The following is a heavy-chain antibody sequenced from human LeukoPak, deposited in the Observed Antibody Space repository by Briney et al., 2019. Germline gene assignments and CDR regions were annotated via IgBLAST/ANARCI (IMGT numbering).Heavy chain of an antibody. V-gene: IGHV3-23*01. CDR2: ISGSGGST. CDR1: GFTFSSYA. Sequence: GGSLRLSCAASGFTFSSYAMSWVRQAPGKGLEWVSAISGSGGSTYYADSVKGRFTISRDNSKNTLYLQMNSLRAEDTAVYHCAKGGQTYYYDSSSAFDIWGQGTMVTVSS. J-gene: IGHJ3*02. CDR3: AKGGQTYYYDSSSAFDI. D-gene: IGHD3-22*01.